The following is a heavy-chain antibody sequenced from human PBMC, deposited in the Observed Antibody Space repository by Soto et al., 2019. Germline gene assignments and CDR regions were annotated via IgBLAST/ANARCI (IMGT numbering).Heavy chain of an antibody. V-gene: IGHV3-33*01. CDR3: ARRMPAERTGGVDY. CDR2: IWYDGSNK. D-gene: IGHD6-13*01. J-gene: IGHJ4*02. CDR1: GFSFSTYG. Sequence: QVQLVESGGGVVQPGRSLRLSCAASGFSFSTYGMHWVRQAPGKGLEWVATIWYDGSNKYYTDSVKGRFTISRDNSKNTLYLHMHSMRDEDTAICFCARRMPAERTGGVDYWGQGTLVTVSS.